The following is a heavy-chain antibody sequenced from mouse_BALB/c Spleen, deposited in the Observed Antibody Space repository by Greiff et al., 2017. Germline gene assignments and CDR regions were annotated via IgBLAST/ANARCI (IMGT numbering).Heavy chain of an antibody. D-gene: IGHD1-1*01. V-gene: IGHV1S29*02. CDR2: IYPYNGGT. Sequence: VQLKESGPELVKPGASVKISCKASGYTFTDYNMHWVKQSHGKSLEWIGYIYPYNGGTGYNQKFKSKATLTVDNSSSTAYMELRSLTSEDSAVYYCARERGRATVGDYWYFDVWGAGTTVTVSS. CDR1: GYTFTDYN. J-gene: IGHJ1*01. CDR3: ARERGRATVGDYWYFDV.